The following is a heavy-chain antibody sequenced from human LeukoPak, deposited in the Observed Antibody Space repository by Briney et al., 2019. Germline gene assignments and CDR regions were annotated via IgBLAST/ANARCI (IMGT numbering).Heavy chain of an antibody. D-gene: IGHD3-3*01. CDR1: GFTFSEYY. CDR3: AREPEEEWLLLDY. Sequence: GGSLRLSCAASGFTFSEYYMSWIRQAPGKGLEWVSYISSSGSTIYYADSVKGRFTISRDNARNSLYLQMHSLRAEDTAVYYCAREPEEEWLLLDYWGQGTLVTVSS. V-gene: IGHV3-11*04. CDR2: ISSSGSTI. J-gene: IGHJ4*02.